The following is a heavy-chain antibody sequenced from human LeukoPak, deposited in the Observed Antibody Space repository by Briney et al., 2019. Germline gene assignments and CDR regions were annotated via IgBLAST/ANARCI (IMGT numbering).Heavy chain of an antibody. D-gene: IGHD6-6*01. Sequence: GGSLRLSCAASGFTFSSYGMHWVRQAPGKGLEWVAYIQYDGSNEQYADSVKGRFTISRDNAKNTLYLQMNSLRAEDTAVYYCARAYSSSSSVGYWGQGTLVAVSS. J-gene: IGHJ4*02. V-gene: IGHV3-30*02. CDR1: GFTFSSYG. CDR2: IQYDGSNE. CDR3: ARAYSSSSSVGY.